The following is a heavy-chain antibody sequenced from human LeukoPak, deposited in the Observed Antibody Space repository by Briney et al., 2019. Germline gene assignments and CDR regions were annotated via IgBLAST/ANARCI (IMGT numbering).Heavy chain of an antibody. D-gene: IGHD3-22*01. Sequence: GGSLRLSCTASGFTFGDYAMSWVRQAPGKGLEWVSGISARGGSTYYADSVKGRFTISRDNSKNTLYLQMNSLRAEDTAIYYCAKSEYDSSGYYYFAFDIWGQGTMVTVSS. CDR1: GFTFGDYA. CDR2: ISARGGST. CDR3: AKSEYDSSGYYYFAFDI. V-gene: IGHV3-23*01. J-gene: IGHJ3*02.